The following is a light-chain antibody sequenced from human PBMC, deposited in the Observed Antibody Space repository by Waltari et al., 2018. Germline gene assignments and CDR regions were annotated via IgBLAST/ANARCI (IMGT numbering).Light chain of an antibody. CDR1: SSDVGGYNY. CDR2: EVS. CDR3: SSYTSSSTVV. Sequence: QSALTQPASVSGSPGQSITISCTGTSSDVGGYNYVSWYQQHPGKAPKLMSYEVSNRPSGVSNRFSGSKSGNTASLTISGLQAEDEADYYCSSYTSSSTVVFGGGTKLTVL. J-gene: IGLJ2*01. V-gene: IGLV2-14*01.